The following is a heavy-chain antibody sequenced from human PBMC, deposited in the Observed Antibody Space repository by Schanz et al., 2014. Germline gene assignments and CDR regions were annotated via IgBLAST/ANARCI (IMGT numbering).Heavy chain of an antibody. D-gene: IGHD3-22*01. V-gene: IGHV3-30*02. CDR2: IWSDGSGK. J-gene: IGHJ4*02. CDR1: GFTFSSYA. CDR3: AKDPSHGDYDYYFDY. Sequence: QEQLVESGGGLVKPGGSLRLSCAASGFTFSSYAMHWVRQAPGKGLEWVAVIWSDGSGKYYADSVKGRFTISRDNSKNTLYLQMNTLRAEDTAVYYCAKDPSHGDYDYYFDYWGQGTLVTVSS.